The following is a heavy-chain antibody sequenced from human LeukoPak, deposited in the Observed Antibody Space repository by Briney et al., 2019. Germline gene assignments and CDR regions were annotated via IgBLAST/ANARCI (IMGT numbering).Heavy chain of an antibody. V-gene: IGHV3-30*03. CDR1: GFTFSSYA. Sequence: GGSLRLSCAASGFTFSSYAMSWVRQAPGKGLEWVTAISYDGITKQYADSVRGRFTISRDNSKNTVYLEMNSLRAEDTAVYYCVYCSGGNCFYAVRGWTYWGQGTLVTVSS. D-gene: IGHD2-15*01. J-gene: IGHJ4*02. CDR2: ISYDGITK. CDR3: VYCSGGNCFYAVRGWTY.